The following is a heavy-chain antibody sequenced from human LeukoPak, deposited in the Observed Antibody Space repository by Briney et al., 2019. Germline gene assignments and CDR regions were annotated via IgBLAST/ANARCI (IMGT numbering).Heavy chain of an antibody. D-gene: IGHD5-24*01. CDR3: ARDGDGYNAYYYYYYMDV. Sequence: ASVKVSCKASGYTFTGYYMHWVRQAPGQGLEWMGWINPHTGGTNYAQKFQGRVTMTRDTSISTAYMELGGLTSDDTAVYYCARDGDGYNAYYYYYYMDVWGKGTTVTVSS. CDR1: GYTFTGYY. V-gene: IGHV1-2*02. CDR2: INPHTGGT. J-gene: IGHJ6*03.